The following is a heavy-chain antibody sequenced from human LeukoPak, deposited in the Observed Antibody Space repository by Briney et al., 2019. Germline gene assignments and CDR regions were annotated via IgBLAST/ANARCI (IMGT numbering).Heavy chain of an antibody. CDR3: ARAEDIVVVPAWSYFDY. Sequence: ASVKVSCKASGYTFTSYGISWVRQAPGQGLEWMGWISAYNGNTNYAQKLQGRVTMTTDTSTRTAYMELRSLRSDDTAVYYCARAEDIVVVPAWSYFDYWGQGTLVTVSS. V-gene: IGHV1-18*01. CDR1: GYTFTSYG. J-gene: IGHJ4*02. CDR2: ISAYNGNT. D-gene: IGHD2-2*01.